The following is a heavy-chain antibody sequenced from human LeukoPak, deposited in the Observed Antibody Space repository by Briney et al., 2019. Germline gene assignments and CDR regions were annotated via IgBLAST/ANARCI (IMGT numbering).Heavy chain of an antibody. D-gene: IGHD1-26*01. Sequence: GGSLRLSCAASGFTFSNYAMSWVRQAPGKGLMWVSTISGDGGGTYYADSVKGRFTNSRDNSKNTLYLQMNSLRAEDTAVYYCAKRWDYSGSPDWGQGTLVTVSS. CDR3: AKRWDYSGSPD. V-gene: IGHV3-23*01. CDR2: ISGDGGGT. J-gene: IGHJ4*02. CDR1: GFTFSNYA.